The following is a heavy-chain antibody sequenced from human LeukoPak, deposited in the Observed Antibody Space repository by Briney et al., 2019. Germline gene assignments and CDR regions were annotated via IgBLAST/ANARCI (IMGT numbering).Heavy chain of an antibody. V-gene: IGHV3-23*01. Sequence: VPPGGSRGLSCEVSGFTFSSYVMRGVRRAPGKGLEWVSAISTGGGTTYYADSVKGRSTISRDNSKNTLYLQMNSLRAEDTAVYYCAKQYTPPDYWGQGTLVTVSS. D-gene: IGHD5-18*01. CDR2: ISTGGGTT. CDR1: GFTFSSYV. CDR3: AKQYTPPDY. J-gene: IGHJ4*02.